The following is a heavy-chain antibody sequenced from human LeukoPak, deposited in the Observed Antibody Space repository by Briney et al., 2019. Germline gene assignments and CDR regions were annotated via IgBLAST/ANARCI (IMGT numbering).Heavy chain of an antibody. D-gene: IGHD3-9*01. CDR3: ARGPRYDY. CDR2: INHSGST. V-gene: IGHV4-34*01. CDR1: GGSFSGYY. J-gene: IGHJ4*02. Sequence: PSETLSLTCAVYGGSFSGYYWSWIRQPPGKGLEWIGEINHSGSTNYNPSLKSRVTISVDTSKNQFSLKLSPVTAADTAVYYCARGPRYDYWGQGTLVTVSS.